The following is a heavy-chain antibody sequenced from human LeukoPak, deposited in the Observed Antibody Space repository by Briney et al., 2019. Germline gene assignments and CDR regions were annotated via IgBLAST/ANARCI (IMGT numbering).Heavy chain of an antibody. CDR3: ARVRAAAGYFDY. Sequence: SETLSLTCTVSGGSISSGDYYWSWIRQPPGKGLEWIGYIYYSGSTYYNPSLKSRVTISVDTSKNQFSLKLSSVTAADTAVYYCARVRAAAGYFDYWGQGILVTVSS. J-gene: IGHJ4*02. CDR2: IYYSGST. CDR1: GGSISSGDYY. D-gene: IGHD6-13*01. V-gene: IGHV4-30-4*08.